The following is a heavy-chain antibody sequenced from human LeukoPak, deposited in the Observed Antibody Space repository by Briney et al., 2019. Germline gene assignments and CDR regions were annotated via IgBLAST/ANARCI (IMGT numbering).Heavy chain of an antibody. J-gene: IGHJ4*02. Sequence: PGGSLRLSCATSGFTFSSYAMIWVRQAPGKGLEWVSFITGSSSYIYYADSVKGRFTISRDNVQSSLYLQMNSLRAEDTAVYYCARVGGVGTTHFDYWGQGTLVTVSS. CDR3: ARVGGVGTTHFDY. CDR1: GFTFSSYA. D-gene: IGHD1-14*01. V-gene: IGHV3-21*06. CDR2: ITGSSSYI.